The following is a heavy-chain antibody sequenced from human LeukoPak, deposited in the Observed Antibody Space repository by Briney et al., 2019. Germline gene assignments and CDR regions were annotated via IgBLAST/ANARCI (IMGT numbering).Heavy chain of an antibody. CDR1: GGTFSSYA. J-gene: IGHJ6*02. CDR2: IIPIFGIA. V-gene: IGHV1-69*04. Sequence: SVKVSCKASGGTFSSYAISWVRQAPGQGLEWMGRIIPIFGIANYAQKFQGRVTITADKSTSTAYMELSSLRSEDTAVYYCASASGYSYGNYYYYGMDVWGQGTTVTVSS. D-gene: IGHD5-18*01. CDR3: ASASGYSYGNYYYYGMDV.